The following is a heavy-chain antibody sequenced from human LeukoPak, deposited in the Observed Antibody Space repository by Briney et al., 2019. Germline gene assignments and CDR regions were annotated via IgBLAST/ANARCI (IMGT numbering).Heavy chain of an antibody. D-gene: IGHD5-24*01. Sequence: PGGSLRLSCAASGFTFSSYSMNWVRQAPGKGLEWVSSISSSSGYIYYADSVKGRFTISRDNAKNSLFLQMNSLRAEDTAVYYCARRWLQSYAFDIWGQGTMVTVSS. V-gene: IGHV3-21*01. CDR1: GFTFSSYS. CDR3: ARRWLQSYAFDI. CDR2: ISSSSGYI. J-gene: IGHJ3*02.